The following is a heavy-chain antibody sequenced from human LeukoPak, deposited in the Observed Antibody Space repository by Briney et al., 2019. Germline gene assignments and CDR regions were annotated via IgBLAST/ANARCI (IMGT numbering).Heavy chain of an antibody. CDR2: INHSGST. Sequence: PSETLSLTCTVSGGSISSYYWSWIRQPAGKGLEWIGEINHSGSTNYNPSLKSRVTISVDTSKNQFSLKLSSVTAADTAVYYCARHSTFFGVVIIKGRVRGPFDYWGQGTLVTVSS. D-gene: IGHD3-3*01. J-gene: IGHJ4*02. CDR3: ARHSTFFGVVIIKGRVRGPFDY. CDR1: GGSISSYY. V-gene: IGHV4-34*01.